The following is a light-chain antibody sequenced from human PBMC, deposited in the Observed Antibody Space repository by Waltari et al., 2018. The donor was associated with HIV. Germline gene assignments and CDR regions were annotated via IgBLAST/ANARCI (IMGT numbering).Light chain of an antibody. CDR1: SSDVGSYNL. CDR3: CSYAATSTFV. J-gene: IGLJ1*01. CDR2: EVS. V-gene: IGLV2-23*02. Sequence: QSALTQPASVSGSPGQSITIPCTGTSSDVGSYNLVSWYQQYPGKAPKLMIYEVSKRPSGVSNRFSGSKSGNTASLTISGLQAEDEADYYCCSYAATSTFVFGTGTKVTVL.